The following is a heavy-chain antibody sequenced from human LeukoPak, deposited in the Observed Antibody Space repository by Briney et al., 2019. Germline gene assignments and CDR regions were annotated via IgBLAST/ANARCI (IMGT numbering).Heavy chain of an antibody. V-gene: IGHV6-1*01. CDR3: ARRLTQYDCFDP. D-gene: IGHD2-2*01. Sequence: SQTLSLTCAISGDSVSSNSVTWNWIRQSPSRGLEWLGRTYYRSTWYNDYAVSVRGRITVNPDTSKNQFSLHLNSVTPEDTAVYYCARRLTQYDCFDPWGQGNPGHRLL. J-gene: IGHJ5*02. CDR1: GDSVSSNSVT. CDR2: TYYRSTWYN.